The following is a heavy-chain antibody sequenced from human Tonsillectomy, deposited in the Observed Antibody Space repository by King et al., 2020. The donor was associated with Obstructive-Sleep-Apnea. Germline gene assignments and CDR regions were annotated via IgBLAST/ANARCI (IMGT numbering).Heavy chain of an antibody. CDR3: ARERTPTYVAVGTIGGAYDAFDI. J-gene: IGHJ3*02. V-gene: IGHV3-48*04. D-gene: IGHD1-1*01. CDR1: GFTFSSYS. CDR2: ISSSSTI. Sequence: EVQLVESGGGLVQPGGSLRLSCAASGFTFSSYSMNWVRQAPGKGLEWVSYISSSSTIYYADSVKGRFTIPRDNAKNSRYLQMNSLRAEDTAVYYCARERTPTYVAVGTIGGAYDAFDIWGQETMVTVSS.